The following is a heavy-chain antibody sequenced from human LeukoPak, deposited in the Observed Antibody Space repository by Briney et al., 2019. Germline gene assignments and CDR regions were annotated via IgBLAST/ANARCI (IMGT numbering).Heavy chain of an antibody. CDR3: ARGVGATISYYHYYIDV. CDR2: IYSGGTT. D-gene: IGHD1-26*01. CDR1: GFTLSSNY. Sequence: PGGSLRLSCAASGFTLSSNYMSWVRQAPGKGLEWVSLIYSGGTTYYADSVKGRFTISRDNSKNALYLQMDSLRSEDTAVYYCARGVGATISYYHYYIDVWGKGTTVTVSS. V-gene: IGHV3-53*05. J-gene: IGHJ6*03.